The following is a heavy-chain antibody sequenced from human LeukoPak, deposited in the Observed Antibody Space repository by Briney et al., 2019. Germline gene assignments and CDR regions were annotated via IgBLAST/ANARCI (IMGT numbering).Heavy chain of an antibody. Sequence: ASVKVSCKASGYTFTGYYMHWVRQAPGQGLEWMGWINPNSGGTNYAQKFQGRVTMTRDTSISTAYMELSRLRSDDTAVYYCARFLEWLHPFDYWGQGTLVTVSS. CDR3: ARFLEWLHPFDY. V-gene: IGHV1-2*02. D-gene: IGHD3-3*01. CDR1: GYTFTGYY. J-gene: IGHJ4*02. CDR2: INPNSGGT.